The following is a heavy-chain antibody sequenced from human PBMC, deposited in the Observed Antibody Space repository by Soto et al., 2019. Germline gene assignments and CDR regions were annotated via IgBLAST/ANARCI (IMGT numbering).Heavy chain of an antibody. V-gene: IGHV3-30*18. CDR2: ISYDGSNK. Sequence: QVQLVESGGGVVQPGRSLRLSCAASGFTFSTYGMHWVRQAPGKGLEWVAGISYDGSNKYYTDSVKGRLTVSRDNSKNTVFLQMSSLSGEDPGVYYCAKGKAKQWLVCDYWGQGTLVTVSS. D-gene: IGHD6-19*01. CDR3: AKGKAKQWLVCDY. CDR1: GFTFSTYG. J-gene: IGHJ4*02.